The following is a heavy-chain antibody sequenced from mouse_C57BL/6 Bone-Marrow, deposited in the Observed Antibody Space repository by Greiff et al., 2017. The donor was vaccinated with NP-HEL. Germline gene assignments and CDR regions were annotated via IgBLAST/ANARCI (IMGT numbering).Heavy chain of an antibody. D-gene: IGHD1-1*01. CDR3: TRGTTVYFDY. V-gene: IGHV14-4*01. J-gene: IGHJ2*01. CDR2: IDPENGDT. Sequence: VQLQQSGAELVRPGASVKLSCTASGFNIKDDYMHWVKQRPEQGLEWIGWIDPENGDTEYASKFQGKATITADTSSNTAYLQLSSLTSEDTAVYYCTRGTTVYFDYWGQGTTLTVSS. CDR1: GFNIKDDY.